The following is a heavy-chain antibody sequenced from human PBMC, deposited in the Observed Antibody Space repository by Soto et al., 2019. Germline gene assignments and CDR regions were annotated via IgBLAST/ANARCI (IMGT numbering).Heavy chain of an antibody. V-gene: IGHV1-69*13. Sequence: ASVKVSCKASGGTFSSYAISWVRQAPGQGLEWMGGIIPIFGTANYAQKFQGRVTITADESTSTAYMELSSLRSEDTAVYYCARAWGYSSSWYTLRYGMDVWGQGTTVTVS. CDR3: ARAWGYSSSWYTLRYGMDV. D-gene: IGHD6-13*01. CDR2: IIPIFGTA. J-gene: IGHJ6*02. CDR1: GGTFSSYA.